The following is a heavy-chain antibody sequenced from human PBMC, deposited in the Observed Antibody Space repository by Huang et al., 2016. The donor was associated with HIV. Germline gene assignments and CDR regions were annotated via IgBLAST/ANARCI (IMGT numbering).Heavy chain of an antibody. V-gene: IGHV1-18*04. Sequence: QVQLVQSGAEVKKPGASVKVSCKASGYTFTSYGISWVRQAPGQGLEWMGWISAYNGNTNNAQKLQGIITMTTDTSTSTAYMGLRRLRSDDTAVYYCARDRPSSGYYRALDYWGQGTLVTVSS. CDR2: ISAYNGNT. J-gene: IGHJ4*02. CDR1: GYTFTSYG. CDR3: ARDRPSSGYYRALDY. D-gene: IGHD3-22*01.